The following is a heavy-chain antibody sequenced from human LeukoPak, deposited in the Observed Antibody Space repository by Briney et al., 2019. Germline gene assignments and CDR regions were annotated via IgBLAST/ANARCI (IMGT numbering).Heavy chain of an antibody. CDR3: AIPPPRVTKSTVGGWFDP. CDR2: IIPILGIA. CDR1: GGTFSSYA. Sequence: SVKVSCKASGGTFSSYAISWVRQAPGQGLEWMGRIIPILGIANYAQKFQGRVTITADKSTSTAYMELSSLRSEDTAVYYCAIPPPRVTKSTVGGWFDPWGQGTLVTVSS. J-gene: IGHJ5*02. D-gene: IGHD4-17*01. V-gene: IGHV1-69*04.